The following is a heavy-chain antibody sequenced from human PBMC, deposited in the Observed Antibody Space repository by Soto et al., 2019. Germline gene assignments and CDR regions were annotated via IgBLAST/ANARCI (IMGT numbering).Heavy chain of an antibody. J-gene: IGHJ6*02. V-gene: IGHV4-31*03. CDR3: AREAAAGYYYYYGMDV. CDR2: IYYSGNT. Sequence: QVQLQESGPGLVKPSQTLSLTCTVSGGSISSGGYYWSWIRQHPGKGLEWIGYIYYSGNTYYNPSLKSRVTISADTSKNQFSLKLSSVTAADTAVYYCAREAAAGYYYYYGMDVWGQGTTVTVSS. D-gene: IGHD6-13*01. CDR1: GGSISSGGYY.